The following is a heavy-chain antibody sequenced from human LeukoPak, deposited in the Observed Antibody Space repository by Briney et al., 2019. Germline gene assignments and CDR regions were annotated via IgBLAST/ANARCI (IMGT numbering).Heavy chain of an antibody. D-gene: IGHD3-22*01. J-gene: IGHJ4*02. CDR3: AKRGVVIRVILVGFHKEAYYFDS. Sequence: GGSLRLSCAVSGITLSNYGMSWVRQAPGKGLEWVAGISGGGGGTSQADSVKGRFTTSRDNPKNTLYLQMNNLRAEDTAVYFCAKRGVVIRVILVGFHKEAYYFDSWGQGALVTVSS. V-gene: IGHV3-23*01. CDR2: ISGGGGGT. CDR1: GITLSNYG.